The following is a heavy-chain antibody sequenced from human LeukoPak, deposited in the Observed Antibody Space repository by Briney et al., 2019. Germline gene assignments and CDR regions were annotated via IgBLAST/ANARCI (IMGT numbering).Heavy chain of an antibody. CDR2: INPNSGGT. CDR1: GYTFTGYY. V-gene: IGHV1-2*02. CDR3: ASSRSGGDWFDP. J-gene: IGHJ5*02. D-gene: IGHD6-6*01. Sequence: ASVKVSCKASGYTFTGYYMHWVRPTPGQGRECMGWINPNSGGTNYAQEFQGRVTMTRDTSISTAYMELSRLRSDDTAGYYCASSRSGGDWFDPWGQGTLVTVSS.